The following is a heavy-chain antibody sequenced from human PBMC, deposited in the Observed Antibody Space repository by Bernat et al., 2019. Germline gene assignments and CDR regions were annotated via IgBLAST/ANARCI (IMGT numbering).Heavy chain of an antibody. CDR1: GYTFNTYA. V-gene: IGHV1-18*01. J-gene: IGHJ3*02. D-gene: IGHD1-1*01. Sequence: QVQLVQSGAEVKNPGASVKVSCKASGYTFNTYAISWVRQAPGQGLEWMGWISAYNGITNYAQKLHGRVTMSIDTSTTTAYIELKSMTSDDTAVYYCAREDPHNPNGNDEGFDIWDQGTMVTVSS. CDR3: AREDPHNPNGNDEGFDI. CDR2: ISAYNGIT.